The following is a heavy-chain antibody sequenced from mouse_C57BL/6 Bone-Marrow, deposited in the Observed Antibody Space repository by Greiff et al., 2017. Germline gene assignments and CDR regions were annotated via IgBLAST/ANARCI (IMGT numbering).Heavy chain of an antibody. CDR1: GFTFTDYY. D-gene: IGHD4-1*01. V-gene: IGHV7-3*01. CDR2: IRYKANGYTT. CDR3: ARYLTGGEFDY. J-gene: IGHJ2*01. Sequence: VQLQQSGGGLVQPGGSLSLSCAASGFTFTDYYMSWVRQPPGKALEWLGFIRYKANGYTTVYSSSVKGRITISSDNSLSFLHLHLIALRAEDSATYYCARYLTGGEFDYWGQGTTLTVSA.